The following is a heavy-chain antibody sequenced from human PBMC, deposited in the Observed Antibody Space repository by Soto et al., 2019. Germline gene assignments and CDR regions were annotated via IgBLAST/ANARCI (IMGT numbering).Heavy chain of an antibody. Sequence: SETLSLTCTVSGGSISSSSYYWGWIRQPPGKGLEWIGSIYYSGSTYYNPSLKSRVTISVDTSKNQFSLKLSSVTAADTAVYYCAMTLDYYDSSGSTDYWGQGTLVTVSS. CDR3: AMTLDYYDSSGSTDY. V-gene: IGHV4-39*01. CDR1: GGSISSSSYY. D-gene: IGHD3-22*01. CDR2: IYYSGST. J-gene: IGHJ4*02.